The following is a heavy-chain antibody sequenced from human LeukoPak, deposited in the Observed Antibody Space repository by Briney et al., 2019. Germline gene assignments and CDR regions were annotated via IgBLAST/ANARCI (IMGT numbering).Heavy chain of an antibody. CDR2: IDSAGRST. D-gene: IGHD6-13*01. J-gene: IGHJ4*02. Sequence: GGSLRLSCAASGFTLSSYWMHWVRQVPGKGLVWVSRIDSAGRSTTYADSVKGRFTSSRDNAKNSLYLQMNSLRAEDTAVYYCARDESWSFDYWGQGTLVTVSS. V-gene: IGHV3-74*01. CDR1: GFTLSSYW. CDR3: ARDESWSFDY.